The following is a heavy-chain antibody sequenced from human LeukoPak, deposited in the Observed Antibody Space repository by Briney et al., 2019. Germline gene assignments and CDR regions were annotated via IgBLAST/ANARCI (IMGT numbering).Heavy chain of an antibody. J-gene: IGHJ4*02. CDR2: ISYDGSNK. CDR3: AKESVDTAMVTGQAFDY. V-gene: IGHV3-30*18. D-gene: IGHD5-18*01. CDR1: GFTFSSYG. Sequence: GRSLRLSCAASGFTFSSYGMHWVRQAPGKGLEWVAVISYDGSNKYYADSVKGRFTISRDNSKNTLYLQMNSLRAEDTAVYYCAKESVDTAMVTGQAFDYWGQGTLVTVSS.